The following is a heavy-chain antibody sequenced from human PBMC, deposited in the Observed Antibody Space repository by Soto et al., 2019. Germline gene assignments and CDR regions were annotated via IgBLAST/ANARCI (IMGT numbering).Heavy chain of an antibody. CDR2: VSSGGGT. D-gene: IGHD2-15*01. CDR3: AKRRGAGGHFDY. J-gene: IGHJ4*02. V-gene: IGHV3-23*01. CDR1: GFTFSTYA. Sequence: EVELLESGGGLVQPAGSLRLSCAASGFTFSTYAMGWVRQAPGKGLEWVSVVSSGGGTHYADSVKGPFTVSRDNSKNTMSLQMNSLRADDTAVYYCAKRRGAGGHFDYWGQGALVTVSS.